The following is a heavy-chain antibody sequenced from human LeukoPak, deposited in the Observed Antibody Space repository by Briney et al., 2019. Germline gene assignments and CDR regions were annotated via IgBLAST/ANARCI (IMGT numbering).Heavy chain of an antibody. V-gene: IGHV3-30*04. J-gene: IGHJ4*02. CDR2: MSFDGSDQ. D-gene: IGHD3-10*01. CDR3: ARSLMRPYFDY. CDR1: GFTFSDYA. Sequence: GGSLRLSCQASGFTFSDYAMNWIRQAPGKGLEWVASMSFDGSDQFYADSVRGRFTISRDNSKNTLFLQMSSLRSDDTAVYYCARSLMRPYFDYWGQGTLVSVSS.